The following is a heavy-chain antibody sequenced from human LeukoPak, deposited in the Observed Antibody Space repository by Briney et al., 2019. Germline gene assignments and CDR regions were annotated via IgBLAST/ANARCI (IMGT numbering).Heavy chain of an antibody. CDR3: AKDMSDYDILTGSHFDY. J-gene: IGHJ4*02. V-gene: IGHV3-20*04. Sequence: PGGSLRLSCAASGFTFDDSVMSWVRQVPGKGLEWVSGINWNGGSTGYVDSVKGRFTISRDNAKNSLYLQMNSLRAEDTALYYCAKDMSDYDILTGSHFDYWGQGTLVTVSS. CDR1: GFTFDDSV. D-gene: IGHD3-9*01. CDR2: INWNGGST.